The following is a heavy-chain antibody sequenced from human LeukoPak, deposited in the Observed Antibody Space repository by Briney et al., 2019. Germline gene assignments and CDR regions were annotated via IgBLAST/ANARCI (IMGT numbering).Heavy chain of an antibody. CDR2: INWNGGST. D-gene: IGHD5-12*01. Sequence: GGSLRLSCAASGFTFDDYGMSWVRQAPGKGLEWVSGINWNGGSTGYADSVKGRFTISRDNAKNSLYLQMNSLRAEDTAVYYCARGQATLDYYYGMDVWGQGTTVTVSS. J-gene: IGHJ6*02. CDR1: GFTFDDYG. V-gene: IGHV3-20*04. CDR3: ARGQATLDYYYGMDV.